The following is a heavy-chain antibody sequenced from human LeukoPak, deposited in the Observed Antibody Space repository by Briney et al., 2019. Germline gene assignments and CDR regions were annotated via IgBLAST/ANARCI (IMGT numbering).Heavy chain of an antibody. CDR1: GGTFSSYA. J-gene: IGHJ3*02. CDR3: ARGCSGGSCYSFFDAFDI. V-gene: IGHV1-69*06. D-gene: IGHD2-15*01. Sequence: SVKVSCKASGGTFSSYAISWVRQAPGQGLEWMGGIIPIFGTANYAQKFQGRVTITADKSTSTAYMELSSLRSEDTAVYYCARGCSGGSCYSFFDAFDIWGQGTMVTVPS. CDR2: IIPIFGTA.